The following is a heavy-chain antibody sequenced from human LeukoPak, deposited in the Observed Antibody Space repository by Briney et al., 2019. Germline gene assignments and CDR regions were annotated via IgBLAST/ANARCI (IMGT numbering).Heavy chain of an antibody. CDR2: IQEDGSAQ. CDR3: ARVAYGDRY. V-gene: IGHV3-7*01. J-gene: IGHJ4*02. Sequence: GGSLRLSCAASGFTFSNYWMSWVRQAPGKGLEWVGNIQEDGSAQYYVDSVKGRFTISRDNAKNSLYLQMNSLRVDDTAVYYCARVAYGDRYWGQGTLVTVYS. D-gene: IGHD4-17*01. CDR1: GFTFSNYW.